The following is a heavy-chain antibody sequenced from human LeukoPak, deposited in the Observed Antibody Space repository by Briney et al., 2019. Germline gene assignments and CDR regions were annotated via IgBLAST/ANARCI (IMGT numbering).Heavy chain of an antibody. J-gene: IGHJ4*02. CDR2: ISAYNGNT. Sequence: ASVKVSCKASGYTFTSYGISWVRQAPGQGLEWMGWISAYNGNTNYAQKFQGRVTMTRNTSISTAYMELSSLRSEDTAVYYCARGLRVGRITIFGVVISKGSNPSPYYFDYWGQGTLVTVSS. D-gene: IGHD3-3*01. CDR1: GYTFTSYG. V-gene: IGHV1-18*01. CDR3: ARGLRVGRITIFGVVISKGSNPSPYYFDY.